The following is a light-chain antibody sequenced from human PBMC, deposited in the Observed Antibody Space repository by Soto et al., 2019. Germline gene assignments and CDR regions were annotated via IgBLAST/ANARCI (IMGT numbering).Light chain of an antibody. CDR3: CSYAGSQTWV. CDR2: EVT. Sequence: QSVLTQPASVSGSPGQSVTISCTGTSSDVGNYNHVSWYQQHPGKAPKLMIYEVTQRPSGVSNRFSASKSGNTASLTISGLQAEDESDYYCCSYAGSQTWVFGGGTKVTVL. CDR1: SSDVGNYNH. V-gene: IGLV2-23*02. J-gene: IGLJ3*02.